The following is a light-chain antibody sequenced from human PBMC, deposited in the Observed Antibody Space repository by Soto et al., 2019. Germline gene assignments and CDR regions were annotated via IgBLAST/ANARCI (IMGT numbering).Light chain of an antibody. V-gene: IGLV2-14*01. CDR3: SSYTSSSTFP. J-gene: IGLJ1*01. CDR2: DVS. Sequence: QSALTQPASVSGSPGQSITISCTGTSSDVGGYNYVSWYQQHPGKAPKLMIYDVSNRPSGVSNRFSGSKSGNTASLTISGLQAEVEADYYCSSYTSSSTFPFGTGTKLTVL. CDR1: SSDVGGYNY.